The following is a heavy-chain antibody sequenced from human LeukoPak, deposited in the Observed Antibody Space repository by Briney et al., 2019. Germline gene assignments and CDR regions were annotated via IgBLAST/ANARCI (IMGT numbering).Heavy chain of an antibody. CDR1: GFSLNTSGVS. J-gene: IGHJ3*02. D-gene: IGHD4/OR15-4a*01. CDR3: AHRPDYIPGAFDI. V-gene: IGHV2-5*02. Sequence: SGPTLVKPTQTLTLTYTFSGFSLNTSGVSVSWIRQPPGKALEWLALIYWDDDKRYSPSLNSRLTITKDTSKNQVILTMTNMDPVDTAKYYCAHRPDYIPGAFDIWGQGTMVTVSS. CDR2: IYWDDDK.